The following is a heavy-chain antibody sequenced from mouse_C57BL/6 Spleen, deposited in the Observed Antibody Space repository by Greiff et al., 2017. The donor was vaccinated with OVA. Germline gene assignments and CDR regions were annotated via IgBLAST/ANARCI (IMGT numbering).Heavy chain of an antibody. CDR3: ARGGGLPLYWYFDV. Sequence: DVHLVESEGGLVQPGSSMKLSCTASGFTFSDYYTPFFRQVPEKGLSFFANINSDGSSTYYLASLKSRFIISRDNAKNILYLQMSSLKSEDTATYYCARGGGLPLYWYFDVWGTGTTVTVSS. CDR2: INSDGSST. J-gene: IGHJ1*03. V-gene: IGHV5-16*01. D-gene: IGHD2-4*01. CDR1: GFTFSDYY.